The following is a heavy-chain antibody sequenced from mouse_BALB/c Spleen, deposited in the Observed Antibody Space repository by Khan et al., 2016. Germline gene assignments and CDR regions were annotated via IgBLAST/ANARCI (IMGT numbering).Heavy chain of an antibody. CDR3: SKITTVGYYAMDY. J-gene: IGHJ4*01. CDR1: GYTFTNYG. D-gene: IGHD1-1*01. CDR2: INTYTGEP. V-gene: IGHV9-1*02. Sequence: QIQLVQPGPELKKPGETVKISCKASGYTFTNYGMNWVKQAPGKGLKWMGWINTYTGEPTYADDFKGRFAFSLETSASAAYLQINNLKNEDMGTYFCSKITTVGYYAMDYWGQGTKVTVSS.